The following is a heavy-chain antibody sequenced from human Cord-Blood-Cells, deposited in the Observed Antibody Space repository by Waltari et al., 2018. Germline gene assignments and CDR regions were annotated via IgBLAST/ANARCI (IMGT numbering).Heavy chain of an antibody. D-gene: IGHD1-1*01. J-gene: IGHJ4*02. CDR3: ARLGTGFDY. Sequence: QVQLVESGGGVVKPGRTLCLACAPHGFTYGSYAMHWVRQAPGKGLEWVAVISYDGSNKYYADSVKGRFTISRDNSKNTLYLQMNSLRAEDTAVYYCARLGTGFDYWGQGTLVTVSS. V-gene: IGHV3-30-3*01. CDR1: GFTYGSYA. CDR2: ISYDGSNK.